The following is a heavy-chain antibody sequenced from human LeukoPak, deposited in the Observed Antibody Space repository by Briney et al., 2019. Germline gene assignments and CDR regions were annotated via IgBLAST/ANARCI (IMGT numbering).Heavy chain of an antibody. CDR3: ARGSYSSGWRLYYYYYYYMDV. Sequence: ASVKVSCKASGYTFTGYYMHWVRQAPGQGREWMGWINPNSGGTNYAQKFQGRVTMTRDTSISTAYMELSRLRSDDTAVYYCARGSYSSGWRLYYYYYYYMDVWGKGTTVTVSS. D-gene: IGHD6-19*01. CDR1: GYTFTGYY. CDR2: INPNSGGT. J-gene: IGHJ6*03. V-gene: IGHV1-2*02.